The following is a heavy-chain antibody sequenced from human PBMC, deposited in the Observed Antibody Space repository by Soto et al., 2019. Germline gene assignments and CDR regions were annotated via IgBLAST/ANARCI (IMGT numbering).Heavy chain of an antibody. CDR3: ARGGGVGVAGSAAFEM. J-gene: IGHJ3*02. D-gene: IGHD3-3*01. CDR1: GYPVTAYH. Sequence: QLHLVQSGAVVKKPGASVTVSCSASGYPVTAYHMHWVRQAPGRGLEWMGGINPATGAAKYTQTFQGRVTMTRDTSTSTVFMELSGLTSEDTAVFYCARGGGVGVAGSAAFEMWGQGTLVTVSS. CDR2: INPATGAA. V-gene: IGHV1-2*02.